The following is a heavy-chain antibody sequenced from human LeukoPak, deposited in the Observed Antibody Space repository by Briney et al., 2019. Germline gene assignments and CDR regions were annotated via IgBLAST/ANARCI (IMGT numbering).Heavy chain of an antibody. CDR1: GFTFSSYA. D-gene: IGHD3-22*01. V-gene: IGHV3-23*01. Sequence: SGGSLRLSCAASGFTFSSYAMSWVRQAPGKGLEWVSAISGSGGSTYYADSVKGRFTISRDNSKNTLYLQMNSLRAEDTAVYYCAKDKSYYYDSSHYFDYWGQGTLVTVSS. CDR3: AKDKSYYYDSSHYFDY. J-gene: IGHJ4*02. CDR2: ISGSGGST.